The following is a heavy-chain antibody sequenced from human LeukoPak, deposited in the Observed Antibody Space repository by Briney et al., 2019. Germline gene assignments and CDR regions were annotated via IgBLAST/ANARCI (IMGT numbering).Heavy chain of an antibody. CDR3: AREGASTYYYDSSGYYPDY. J-gene: IGHJ4*02. CDR2: INPNSGGT. Sequence: ASVKASCKASGYTFTGYYMHWVRQAPGQGLEWMGWINPNSGGTNYAQKFQGRVTMTRDTSISTAYMELSRLRSDDTAVYYCAREGASTYYYDSSGYYPDYWGQGTLVTVSS. CDR1: GYTFTGYY. D-gene: IGHD3-22*01. V-gene: IGHV1-2*02.